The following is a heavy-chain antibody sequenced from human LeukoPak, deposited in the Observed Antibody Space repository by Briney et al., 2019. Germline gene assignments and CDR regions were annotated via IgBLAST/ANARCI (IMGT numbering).Heavy chain of an antibody. D-gene: IGHD3-3*01. J-gene: IGHJ6*03. V-gene: IGHV4-34*01. Sequence: SETLSLTCAVYGGSFSGYYWSWIRQPPGKGLEWIGEINHSGSTNYNPSLKSRVTISVDTSKNQLSLKLSSVTAADTAVYYCARTLYDFWSAYYYYYMDVWGKGTTVTVSS. CDR2: INHSGST. CDR1: GGSFSGYY. CDR3: ARTLYDFWSAYYYYYMDV.